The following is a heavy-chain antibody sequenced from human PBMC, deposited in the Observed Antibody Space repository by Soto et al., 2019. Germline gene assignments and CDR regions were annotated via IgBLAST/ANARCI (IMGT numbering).Heavy chain of an antibody. D-gene: IGHD6-19*01. J-gene: IGHJ4*02. V-gene: IGHV4-39*01. CDR2: IYYSGST. Sequence: SETLSLTCTVSGGSISSSSYYWGWIRQPPGKGLEWIGSIYYSGSTYYNPSLKSRVTISVDTSKNQFSLKLSSVTAADTAVYYCARRGSGGIAVAGTSFDYWGQGTLVTVSS. CDR1: GGSISSSSYY. CDR3: ARRGSGGIAVAGTSFDY.